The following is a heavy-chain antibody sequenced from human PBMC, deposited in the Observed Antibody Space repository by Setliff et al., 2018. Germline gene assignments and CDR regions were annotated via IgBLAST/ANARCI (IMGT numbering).Heavy chain of an antibody. D-gene: IGHD2-15*01. CDR2: ISYSGTP. CDR1: DDSFTSSRYY. J-gene: IGHJ4*01. V-gene: IGHV4-39*01. CDR3: VRPGGTTVVARHFDY. Sequence: PSETLSLTCTVSDDSFTSSRYYWGWIRQAPGSGLEWIGRISYSGTPYYNASVESRVTISIDTSRNQFSLELRSVTVADTATYYCVRPGGTTVVARHFDYWSSGILVTVSS.